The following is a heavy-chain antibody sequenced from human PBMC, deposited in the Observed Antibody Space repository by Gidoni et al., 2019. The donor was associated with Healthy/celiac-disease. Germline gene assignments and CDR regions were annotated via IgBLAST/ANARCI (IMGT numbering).Heavy chain of an antibody. D-gene: IGHD4-4*01. J-gene: IGHJ4*02. CDR2: IYSGGST. Sequence: EVQLVESGGGLIQPGGSLRLSCAASGFTVISNYMSWVRQAPGKGLEWVSVIYSGGSTYYADSVKGRFTISRDNSKNTLYLQMNSLRAEDTAVYYCARQFQDDYSKVGRFDYWGQGTLVTVSS. CDR3: ARQFQDDYSKVGRFDY. V-gene: IGHV3-53*01. CDR1: GFTVISNY.